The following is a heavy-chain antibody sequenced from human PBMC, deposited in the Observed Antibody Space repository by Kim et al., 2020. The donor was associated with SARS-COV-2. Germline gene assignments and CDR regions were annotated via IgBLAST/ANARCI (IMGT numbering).Heavy chain of an antibody. CDR2: ISYDGSNK. CDR1: GFTFSSYG. D-gene: IGHD6-19*01. J-gene: IGHJ4*02. V-gene: IGHV3-30*18. Sequence: GGSLRLSCAASGFTFSSYGMHWVRQAPGKGLEWVAVISYDGSNKYYADSVKGRFTISRDNSKNTLYLQMNSLRAEDTAVYYCAKEGIAVAFDYWGQGTLVTVS. CDR3: AKEGIAVAFDY.